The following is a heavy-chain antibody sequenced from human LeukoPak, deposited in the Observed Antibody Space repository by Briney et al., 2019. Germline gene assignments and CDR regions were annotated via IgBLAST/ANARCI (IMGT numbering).Heavy chain of an antibody. D-gene: IGHD5-24*01. CDR3: ARDHSVRDEAWWFNP. J-gene: IGHJ5*02. CDR2: ISPSGGST. CDR1: GYTFTSNY. V-gene: IGHV1-46*01. Sequence: ASVKVSCKSFGYTFTSNYMHWVRQAPGQGPEWMGVISPSGGSTTYAQKFQGRVTLTRDMSTSTDYLELSSLRSEDTAVYYCARDHSVRDEAWWFNPWGQGTLVTVSS.